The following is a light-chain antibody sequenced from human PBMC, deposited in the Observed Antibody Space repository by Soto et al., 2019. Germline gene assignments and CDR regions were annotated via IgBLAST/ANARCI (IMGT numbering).Light chain of an antibody. CDR1: QSDSSSY. J-gene: IGKJ3*01. CDR3: QQYGSSPLFT. Sequence: EIVLTQSPGTLSLSPGERATLSCRASQSDSSSYLAWYQQKPGQAPRLLIYGASSRATGIPDRFSGSGSGTDFTLTISRLEPVDFAVYYCQQYGSSPLFTFGPGTKVDIK. V-gene: IGKV3-20*01. CDR2: GAS.